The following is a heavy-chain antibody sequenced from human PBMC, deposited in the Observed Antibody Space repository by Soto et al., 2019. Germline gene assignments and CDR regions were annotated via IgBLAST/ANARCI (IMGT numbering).Heavy chain of an antibody. Sequence: QVVLLQSGAEVKEPGSSVRVSCQVSGSTFNNFAFSWVRQAPGHGPEWMGGIVVISNTAEYSQRFQDRVTITADTSSNTLYMGLGSLAVEDTAFYYCARAINRWEVNYYFDFWGQGTLVTVSS. V-gene: IGHV1-69*06. CDR3: ARAINRWEVNYYFDF. D-gene: IGHD1-26*01. CDR2: IVVISNTA. J-gene: IGHJ4*02. CDR1: GSTFNNFA.